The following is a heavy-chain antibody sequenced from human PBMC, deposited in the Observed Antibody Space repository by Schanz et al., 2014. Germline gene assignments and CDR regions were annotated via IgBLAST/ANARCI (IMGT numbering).Heavy chain of an antibody. J-gene: IGHJ4*02. CDR2: ISGRDGST. CDR3: AASSGWHPSTDY. D-gene: IGHD6-19*01. CDR1: GFTFSSYA. Sequence: EVQLLESGGGLVQPGGSLRLSCAASGFTFSSYAMTWVRQAPGMGLEWVSAISGRDGSTYYADSVRGRFTISRDNAKNSLYLQMNSLRVEDTAVYYCAASSGWHPSTDYWGQGTLVTVSS. V-gene: IGHV3-23*01.